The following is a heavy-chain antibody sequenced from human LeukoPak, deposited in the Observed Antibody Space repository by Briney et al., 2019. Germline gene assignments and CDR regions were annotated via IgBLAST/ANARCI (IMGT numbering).Heavy chain of an antibody. Sequence: SETLSLTCTVSGGSISSYYWSWIRQPAGKGLEWIGRIYTSGSTNYNPSLKSRVTMSVDTSKNQFSLKLSSVTAADTAVYYCASEAVVTPLLNAFDIWGQRTMVTVSS. CDR3: ASEAVVTPLLNAFDI. D-gene: IGHD4-23*01. CDR1: GGSISSYY. CDR2: IYTSGST. J-gene: IGHJ3*02. V-gene: IGHV4-4*07.